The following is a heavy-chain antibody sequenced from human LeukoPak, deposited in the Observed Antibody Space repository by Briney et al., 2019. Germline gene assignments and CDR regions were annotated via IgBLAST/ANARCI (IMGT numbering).Heavy chain of an antibody. D-gene: IGHD2-21*01. V-gene: IGHV3-23*01. Sequence: PGGSLRLSCAASGFTFSSFVLNWVRQAPGKGLEWVSTISGSGGTTYYADSVKGRFTISRDNSKNTLYLQMNSLRDEDTAVYYCARGADYSFDQWGQGTLVTVSS. CDR2: ISGSGGTT. CDR3: ARGADYSFDQ. J-gene: IGHJ4*02. CDR1: GFTFSSFV.